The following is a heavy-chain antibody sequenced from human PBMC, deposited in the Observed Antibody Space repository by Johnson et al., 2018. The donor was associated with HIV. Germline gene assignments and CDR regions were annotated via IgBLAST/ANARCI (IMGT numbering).Heavy chain of an antibody. CDR1: RFTFDDYA. CDR2: INWDGDST. J-gene: IGHJ3*02. CDR3: ARPADYGDYSRDAFDI. D-gene: IGHD4-17*01. Sequence: VLLVESGGVVVQPGGSLRLSCETSRFTFDDYALHWVRQAPGKGLEWVSLINWDGDSTYYADSVKGRFTISRDNAKNSLYLQMNSLRVEDTALYYCARPADYGDYSRDAFDIWGQGTMVTVSS. V-gene: IGHV3-43D*03.